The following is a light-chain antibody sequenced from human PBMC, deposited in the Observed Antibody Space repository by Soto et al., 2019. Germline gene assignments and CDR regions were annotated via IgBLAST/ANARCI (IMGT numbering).Light chain of an antibody. J-gene: IGLJ3*02. CDR2: STN. V-gene: IGLV8-61*01. Sequence: QAVVTQEPSFSVSPGGTVTLTCGLTSGSVSTSYYPSWYQQTPGQAPRTLIHSTNTRSSGVPDRFSGSILGYKAALTITGAQADDESDYYCVLYMGSGISVFGGGTKLTVL. CDR1: SGSVSTSYY. CDR3: VLYMGSGISV.